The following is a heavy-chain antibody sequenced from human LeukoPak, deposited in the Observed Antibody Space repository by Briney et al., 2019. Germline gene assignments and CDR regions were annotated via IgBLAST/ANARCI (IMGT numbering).Heavy chain of an antibody. CDR3: ARVNLVVVAAIGVGHAFDI. CDR2: IIPIFGTA. CDR1: GGTFSSYA. Sequence: SVEVSCKASGGTFSSYAISWVRQAPGQGLEWMGGIIPIFGTANYAQKFQGRVTITADKSTSTAYMELSSLRSEDTAVYYCARVNLVVVAAIGVGHAFDIWGQGTMVTVSS. J-gene: IGHJ3*02. V-gene: IGHV1-69*06. D-gene: IGHD2-15*01.